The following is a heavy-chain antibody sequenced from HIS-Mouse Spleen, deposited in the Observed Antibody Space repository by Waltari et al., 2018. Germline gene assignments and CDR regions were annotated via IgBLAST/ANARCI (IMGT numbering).Heavy chain of an antibody. J-gene: IGHJ4*02. D-gene: IGHD1-26*01. CDR1: GGSFSGSH. Sequence: QVQLQQWGAGLLKPSETLSLPCAVYGGSFSGSHWTWTRQPPGKGLEWIGEINHSGSTNYNPSLKSRVTISVDTSKNQFSLKLSSVTAADTAVYYCARISSGSYLDYWGQGTLVTVSS. V-gene: IGHV4-34*01. CDR3: ARISSGSYLDY. CDR2: INHSGST.